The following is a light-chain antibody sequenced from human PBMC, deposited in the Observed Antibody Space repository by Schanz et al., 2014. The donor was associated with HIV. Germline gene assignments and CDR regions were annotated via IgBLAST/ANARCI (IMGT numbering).Light chain of an antibody. J-gene: IGKJ4*01. CDR2: GAS. CDR1: ESVSSSL. Sequence: EIVLTQSPGTLSLSPGERATLSCRASESVSSSLLAWYQQTPGQAPRLLIYGASTRATGIAARFSGSGSGTDFTLTISRLEPEDFAVYYCQQYGDSYLFGGGTKVEIK. CDR3: QQYGDSYL. V-gene: IGKV3-20*01.